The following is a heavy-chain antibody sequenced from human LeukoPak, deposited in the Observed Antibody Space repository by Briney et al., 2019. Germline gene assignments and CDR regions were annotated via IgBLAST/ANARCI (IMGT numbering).Heavy chain of an antibody. Sequence: GGSLRLSCAASGFSFSSYWMSWVRQAPGKGLEWVANIKQDGNEKYYVDSVKGRFTISRDNAKNSLYLQMNSLRADDTAVYYCARSMYCGGDCYYYFDYWGQGTLVTVAS. CDR2: IKQDGNEK. CDR1: GFSFSSYW. V-gene: IGHV3-7*01. J-gene: IGHJ4*02. CDR3: ARSMYCGGDCYYYFDY. D-gene: IGHD2-21*02.